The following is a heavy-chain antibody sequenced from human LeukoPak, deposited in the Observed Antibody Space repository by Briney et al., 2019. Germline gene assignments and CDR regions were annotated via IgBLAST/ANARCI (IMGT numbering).Heavy chain of an antibody. CDR2: IYDNCYS. D-gene: IGHD3-10*01. Sequence: SDTLSLTCTLSVHPNNQFHWTCLRQPPGKGLEWITYIYDNCYSSHNPSLKSRVTISVDTSKYQISLTLGSVTVADTAVYFCARLPPYTGIFDYWGQGNLVTVCS. V-gene: IGHV4-59*08. CDR1: VHPNNQFH. J-gene: IGHJ4*02. CDR3: ARLPPYTGIFDY.